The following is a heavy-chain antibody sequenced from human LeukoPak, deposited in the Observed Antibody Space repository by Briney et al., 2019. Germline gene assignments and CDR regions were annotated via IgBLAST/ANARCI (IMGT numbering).Heavy chain of an antibody. V-gene: IGHV1-46*01. D-gene: IGHD1-1*01. J-gene: IGHJ3*02. CDR3: ARAVWNDAFDI. Sequence: ASLKVSCKASGYIFGDYYMHWVRQAPGQGLEWMGIINPNPGSTSYAQKFQGRLTVTRDTSTSTVYMELSSLIPDDTAVYYCARAVWNDAFDIWGQGTMVTVSS. CDR2: INPNPGST. CDR1: GYIFGDYY.